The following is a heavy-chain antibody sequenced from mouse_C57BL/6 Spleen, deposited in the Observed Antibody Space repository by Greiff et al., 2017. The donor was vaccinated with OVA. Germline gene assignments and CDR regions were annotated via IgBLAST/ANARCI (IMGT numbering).Heavy chain of an antibody. Sequence: VQLQESGADLARPGASVKMSCKASGYTFTSYTMHWVKQRPGQGLEWIGYINPSSGYTKYNQKFKDKATLTADKSSSTAYMQLSSLTSEDSAVYYCARCDDYDARDYWGQGTTLTVSS. V-gene: IGHV1-4*01. J-gene: IGHJ2*01. D-gene: IGHD2-4*01. CDR2: INPSSGYT. CDR1: GYTFTSYT. CDR3: ARCDDYDARDY.